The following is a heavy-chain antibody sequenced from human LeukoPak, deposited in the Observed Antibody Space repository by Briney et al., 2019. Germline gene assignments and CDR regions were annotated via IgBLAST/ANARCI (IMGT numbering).Heavy chain of an antibody. V-gene: IGHV4-61*02. CDR3: ARANYYDSSGYPYYFDY. CDR2: IYASGST. Sequence: PSETLSLTCTVSGGSISSGSYYWSWIRQPAGKGLEWIGRIYASGSTNYNPSLTSRFTISVDTSKNQFSLKLSSVTAADTAVYYCARANYYDSSGYPYYFDYWGQGTLVTVSS. D-gene: IGHD3-22*01. CDR1: GGSISSGSYY. J-gene: IGHJ4*02.